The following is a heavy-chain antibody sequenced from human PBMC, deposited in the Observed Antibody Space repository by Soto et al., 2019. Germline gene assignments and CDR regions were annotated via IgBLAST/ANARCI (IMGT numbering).Heavy chain of an antibody. CDR2: ISYSGTT. CDR1: GGSISSYY. V-gene: IGHV4-59*04. CDR3: ARRNYPYYFDD. J-gene: IGHJ4*02. Sequence: PSETLSLTCTVSGGSISSYYWSWIRQPPGKGLEWIGYISYSGTTFYDPSLKSRVTISIDTSKNQLSLKLSSVTAADTAVYYCARRNYPYYFDDWDQGSLVTVSS. D-gene: IGHD3-10*01.